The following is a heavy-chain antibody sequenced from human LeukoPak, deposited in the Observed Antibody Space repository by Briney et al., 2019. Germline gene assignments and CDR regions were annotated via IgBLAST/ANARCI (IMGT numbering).Heavy chain of an antibody. CDR3: AREAMALDFARFPIFNY. CDR1: GGSIGSYY. CDR2: VYFSGST. V-gene: IGHV4-59*01. D-gene: IGHD3-3*01. Sequence: KTSETLSLTCSVSGGSIGSYYWSWIRQSPGKGLEWLGYVYFSGSTNYNPSLKSRVTISVDTSNNQFSLKLTSVTAADTAVYYCAREAMALDFARFPIFNYWGQGTLATVSS. J-gene: IGHJ4*02.